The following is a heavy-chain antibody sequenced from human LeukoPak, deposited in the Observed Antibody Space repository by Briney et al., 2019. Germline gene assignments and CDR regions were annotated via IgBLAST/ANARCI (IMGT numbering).Heavy chain of an antibody. CDR3: ASSRTKLGYSSGWYDY. J-gene: IGHJ4*02. CDR1: GFTVSSNY. V-gene: IGHV3-53*01. Sequence: PGGSLRLSCAASGFTVSSNYVSWVRQAPGKGLEWVSVIYSGGSTYYADSVKGRFTISRDNSKNTLSLQMNSLRAEDTAVYYCASSRTKLGYSSGWYDYWGQGTLVTVSS. CDR2: IYSGGST. D-gene: IGHD6-19*01.